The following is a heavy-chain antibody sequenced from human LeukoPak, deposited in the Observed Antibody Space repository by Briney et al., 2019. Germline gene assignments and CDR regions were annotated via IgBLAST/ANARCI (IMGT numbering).Heavy chain of an antibody. CDR3: ARRRGAQGSSWYTYDY. J-gene: IGHJ4*02. V-gene: IGHV4-59*01. Sequence: PSETLSLTCTVSGGSISSYYWSWIRQPPGKGLEWIGYIYYSGSTNYNPSLKSRVTISVDTSKNQFSLKLSSVTAADTAVYYCARRRGAQGSSWYTYDYWGQGTLVTVSS. CDR2: IYYSGST. D-gene: IGHD6-13*01. CDR1: GGSISSYY.